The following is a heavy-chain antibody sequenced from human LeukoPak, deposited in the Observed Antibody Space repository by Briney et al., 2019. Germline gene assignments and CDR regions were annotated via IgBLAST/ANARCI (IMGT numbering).Heavy chain of an antibody. V-gene: IGHV5-51*01. CDR3: ARQAATPGANQFDY. CDR1: GYYFSDYW. D-gene: IGHD6-13*01. J-gene: IGHJ4*02. Sequence: GESLKIPCEGSGYYFSDYWIGWVRQMPGKGPEWMGIIYPGDSDTRHSPSFQGQVTISADRSISTAYLQWSSLKASDTAIYYCARQAATPGANQFDYWGQGTLVTVSS. CDR2: IYPGDSDT.